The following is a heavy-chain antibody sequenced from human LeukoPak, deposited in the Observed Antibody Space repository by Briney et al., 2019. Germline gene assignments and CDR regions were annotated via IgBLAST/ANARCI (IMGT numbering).Heavy chain of an antibody. D-gene: IGHD4-11*01. CDR1: GFTFSSYG. J-gene: IGHJ4*02. CDR2: ISYDGSNK. CDR3: AKDPLTTVTNFYFDY. Sequence: GGSLRLSCAASGFTFSSYGMHWVRQAPGKGLEWVAVISYDGSNKYYADSVKGRFTISSDNSKNTLYLQMNSLRAEDTAVYYCAKDPLTTVTNFYFDYWGQGTLVTVSS. V-gene: IGHV3-30*18.